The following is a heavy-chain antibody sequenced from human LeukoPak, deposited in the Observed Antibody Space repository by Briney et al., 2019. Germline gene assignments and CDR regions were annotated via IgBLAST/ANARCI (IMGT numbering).Heavy chain of an antibody. CDR2: INPNSGGT. V-gene: IGHV1-2*02. CDR3: ARALRYCSGGNCYSGGLGYMDV. J-gene: IGHJ6*03. D-gene: IGHD2-15*01. Sequence: ASVKVSCKASGYTFTGYYMHWVRQAPGQGLEWMGWINPNSGGTNYAQKFQGRVTMTRDTSISTAYMELSRLRSDDTAVYYCARALRYCSGGNCYSGGLGYMDVWGKGTTVTISS. CDR1: GYTFTGYY.